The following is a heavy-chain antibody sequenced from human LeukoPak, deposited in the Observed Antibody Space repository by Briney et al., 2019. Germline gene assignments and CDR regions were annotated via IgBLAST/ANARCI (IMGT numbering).Heavy chain of an antibody. Sequence: SQTLSLTCAISGDSVSSNSAAWNWIRQSPSRGLEWLGRTYYRSKWYNDYAVSVKSRITINPDTSKNQFSLQLNSVTPEDTAVYYCARDRLYSSSWNPKDAFDIWGQGTMVTVSS. V-gene: IGHV6-1*01. CDR2: TYYRSKWYN. CDR1: GDSVSSNSAA. CDR3: ARDRLYSSSWNPKDAFDI. J-gene: IGHJ3*02. D-gene: IGHD6-13*01.